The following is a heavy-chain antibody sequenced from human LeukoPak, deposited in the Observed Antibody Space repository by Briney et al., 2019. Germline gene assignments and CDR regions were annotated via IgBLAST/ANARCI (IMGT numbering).Heavy chain of an antibody. CDR2: ISSSAASI. V-gene: IGHV3-23*01. Sequence: GRSLRLSCAASGFTFSNYAMNWVRQAPGTGLEWVSAISSSAASIYYADSVKGRFTISRDNSKDTLWLQMNSLRDEDTAVYYCAKSQPSAISWFDPWGQGTLVTVSS. J-gene: IGHJ5*02. CDR1: GFTFSNYA. CDR3: AKSQPSAISWFDP. D-gene: IGHD2-2*02.